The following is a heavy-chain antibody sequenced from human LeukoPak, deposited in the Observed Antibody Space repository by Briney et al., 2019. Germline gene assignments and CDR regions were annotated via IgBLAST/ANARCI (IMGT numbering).Heavy chain of an antibody. Sequence: PGGSLRLSCAASGFTFSKYWMTWVRQAPGKGLQWVAHIKEDGGDKYYVDSVKGRFTISRDNAKTSLYLQMNSLRAEDTAVYYCAIWSSGWQFDFWGQGTLVSVSS. CDR2: IKEDGGDK. D-gene: IGHD6-19*01. V-gene: IGHV3-7*05. J-gene: IGHJ4*02. CDR1: GFTFSKYW. CDR3: AIWSSGWQFDF.